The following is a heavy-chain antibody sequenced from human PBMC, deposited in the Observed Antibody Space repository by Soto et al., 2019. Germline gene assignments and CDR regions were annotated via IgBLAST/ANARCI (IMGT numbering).Heavy chain of an antibody. CDR2: FSPTGSST. J-gene: IGHJ4*02. CDR3: AKDLFGSSYYFDY. D-gene: IGHD6-13*01. Sequence: VQLLESGGGLVQPGGSLRLSCAASGFTFSSYAMTWVRQAPGKGLEWVSTFSPTGSSTYYADSVKGRFTVSRDISKNTLYLQMNSLRAEDTAVYYCAKDLFGSSYYFDYWGQGTLVTVSS. V-gene: IGHV3-23*01. CDR1: GFTFSSYA.